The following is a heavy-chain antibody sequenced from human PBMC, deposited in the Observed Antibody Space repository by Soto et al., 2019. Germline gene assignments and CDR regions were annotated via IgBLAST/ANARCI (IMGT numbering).Heavy chain of an antibody. CDR3: ARGVSEGVDY. CDR1: GYSFTSLD. CDR2: MQPSTGRT. V-gene: IGHV1-8*01. Sequence: GASVKVSCKASGYSFTSLDINWVRQTAGQGLEWMGWMQPSTGRTGYAQQFQGRVTMTRDTSINTAYMELTTLTSDDTDFYYCARGVSEGVDYWGQGTLVTVYS. D-gene: IGHD1-26*01. J-gene: IGHJ4*02.